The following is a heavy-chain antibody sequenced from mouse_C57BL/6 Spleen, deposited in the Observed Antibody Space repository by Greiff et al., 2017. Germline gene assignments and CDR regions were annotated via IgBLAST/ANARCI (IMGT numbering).Heavy chain of an antibody. Sequence: QVQLQQSGAELVRPGASVNLSCKASGYTFTDYYINWVKQRPGQGLEWIARIYPGSGNTYYNEKFKGKATLTAEKSSSTAYMQLSSLTSEDSAVYFCARENYGNYWGQGTTLTVSS. CDR2: IYPGSGNT. V-gene: IGHV1-76*01. CDR3: ARENYGNY. J-gene: IGHJ2*01. CDR1: GYTFTDYY. D-gene: IGHD1-1*02.